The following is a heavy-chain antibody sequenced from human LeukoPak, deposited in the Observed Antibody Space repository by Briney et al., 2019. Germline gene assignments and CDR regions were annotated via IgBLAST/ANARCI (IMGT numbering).Heavy chain of an antibody. J-gene: IGHJ6*03. Sequence: PGGSLRLSCAASGFTFSSYSMNWVRQALGKGLEWVSYISSSSSTIYYADSVKGRFTISRDNAKNLLYLQMNSLRAEDTAVYYCARHSQSHYYYYYMDVWGKGTTVTVSS. CDR3: ARHSQSHYYYYYMDV. V-gene: IGHV3-48*01. CDR2: ISSSSSTI. D-gene: IGHD2-15*01. CDR1: GFTFSSYS.